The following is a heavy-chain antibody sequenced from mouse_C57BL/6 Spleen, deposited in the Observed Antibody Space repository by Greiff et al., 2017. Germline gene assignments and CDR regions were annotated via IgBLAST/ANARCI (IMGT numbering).Heavy chain of an antibody. CDR1: GYAFTNYL. Sequence: QVQLQQSGAELVRPGTSVKVSCKASGYAFTNYLIEWVKQRPGQGLEWIGVINPGSGGTNYNEKFKGKATLTADKSSSTAYMQRSSLTSEDSAVYFCARSVYYGYGGAMDYWGQGTSVTVSS. D-gene: IGHD2-2*01. J-gene: IGHJ4*01. V-gene: IGHV1-54*01. CDR3: ARSVYYGYGGAMDY. CDR2: INPGSGGT.